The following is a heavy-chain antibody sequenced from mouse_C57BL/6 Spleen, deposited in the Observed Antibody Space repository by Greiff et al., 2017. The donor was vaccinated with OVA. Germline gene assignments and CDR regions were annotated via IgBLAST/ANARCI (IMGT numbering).Heavy chain of an antibody. D-gene: IGHD2-2*01. CDR1: GYTFTSYW. CDR2: IDPSDSYT. J-gene: IGHJ2*01. V-gene: IGHV1-69*01. Sequence: QVQLQQPGAELVMPGASVKLSCKASGYTFTSYWMHWVKQRPGQGLEWIGEIDPSDSYTNYNQKFKGKSTLTVDKSSSTAYMQLSSLTSEDSAVYYGARSFGYYFDYWGQGTTLTVSS. CDR3: ARSFGYYFDY.